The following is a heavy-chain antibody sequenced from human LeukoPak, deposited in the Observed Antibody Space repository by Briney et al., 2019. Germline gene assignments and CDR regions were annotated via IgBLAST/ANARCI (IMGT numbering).Heavy chain of an antibody. CDR3: AATFPDYHYYYYMDV. V-gene: IGHV1-58*02. D-gene: IGHD2/OR15-2a*01. CDR2: IVVGSGNT. Sequence: SVKHSCKASGFTFTSSAMQWVRQARGQRLEWIGWIVVGSGNTNYAQKFQERVTITRDMSTSTAYMELSSLRSEDTAVYYCAATFPDYHYYYYMDVWGKGTTVTVSS. J-gene: IGHJ6*03. CDR1: GFTFTSSA.